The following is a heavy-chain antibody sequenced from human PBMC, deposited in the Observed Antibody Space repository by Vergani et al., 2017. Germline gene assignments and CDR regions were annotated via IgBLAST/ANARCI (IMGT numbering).Heavy chain of an antibody. D-gene: IGHD2/OR15-2a*01. CDR1: GFTFSGSA. J-gene: IGHJ1*01. Sequence: EVQLVESGGGLVQPGGSLKLSCAASGFTFSGSAMHWVRQASGKGLGWVGRIRSKANSYATAYAASVKGRFTISRDDSKNTAYLQMNSLKTEDTAVYYCTRNSTFQHWGQGTLVTVSS. V-gene: IGHV3-73*02. CDR3: TRNSTFQH. CDR2: IRSKANSYAT.